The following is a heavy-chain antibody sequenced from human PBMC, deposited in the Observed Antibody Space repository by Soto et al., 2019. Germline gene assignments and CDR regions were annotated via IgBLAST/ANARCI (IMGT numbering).Heavy chain of an antibody. CDR3: ARDRSSGWDRWFDP. D-gene: IGHD6-19*01. V-gene: IGHV1-18*04. CDR2: ISAYNGNT. J-gene: IGHJ5*02. Sequence: APEKISCKASGSPFTSYGISWVRQAPGQGLEWMGWISAYNGNTNYAQKLQGRVTMTTDTSTSTAYMELRSLRSDDTAVYYCARDRSSGWDRWFDPWGQGTLVTV. CDR1: GSPFTSYG.